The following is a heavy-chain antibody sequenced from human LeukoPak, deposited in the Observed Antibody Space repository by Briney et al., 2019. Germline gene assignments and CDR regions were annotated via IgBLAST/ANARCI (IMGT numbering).Heavy chain of an antibody. CDR1: GGTFSSYA. Sequence: SVKVSCKASGGTFSSYAISWVRQAPGQGLEWMGGIIPIFGTADYAQKFQGRVTITADESTSTVYMELSSLRSEDTAVYYCARSRDYYGSGSYYNVLENWFDPWGQGTLVTVSS. J-gene: IGHJ5*02. V-gene: IGHV1-69*13. CDR3: ARSRDYYGSGSYYNVLENWFDP. CDR2: IIPIFGTA. D-gene: IGHD3-10*01.